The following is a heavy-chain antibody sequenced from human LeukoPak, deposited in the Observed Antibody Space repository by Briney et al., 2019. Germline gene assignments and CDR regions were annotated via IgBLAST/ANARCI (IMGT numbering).Heavy chain of an antibody. CDR3: ARASVGWWHDRPYYMDV. CDR2: ISYDGSNK. D-gene: IGHD2-8*02. Sequence: GRSLRLSCAASGFTFSSYAIHWVRQAPGKGLEWVAVISYDGSNKYYADSVKGRFTISRDNSKNTLYLQMNSLRVEDTAVYYCARASVGWWHDRPYYMDVWGKGTTATVSS. CDR1: GFTFSSYA. J-gene: IGHJ6*03. V-gene: IGHV3-30*04.